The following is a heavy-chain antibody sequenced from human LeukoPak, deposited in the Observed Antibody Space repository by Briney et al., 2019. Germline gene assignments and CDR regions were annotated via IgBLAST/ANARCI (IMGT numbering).Heavy chain of an antibody. J-gene: IGHJ6*03. CDR3: ARLTVGATYYYYYYMDV. CDR2: IYYSGST. D-gene: IGHD1-26*01. V-gene: IGHV4-59*08. Sequence: SETLSLTCTVSGGSISSYYWSWIRQPPGKGLEGMGYIYYSGSTNYNPSLKSRVTISVDTSKNQFSLKQSSVTAADTAVYYCARLTVGATYYYYYYMDVWGKGTTVTVSS. CDR1: GGSISSYY.